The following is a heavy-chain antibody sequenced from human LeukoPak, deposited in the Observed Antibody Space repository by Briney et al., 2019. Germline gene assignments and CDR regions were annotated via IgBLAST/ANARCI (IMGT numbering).Heavy chain of an antibody. V-gene: IGHV1-69*13. Sequence: SVKVSCKASGGTFSSYAISWVRQAPGQGLEWMGGIIPIFGTANYAQKFQGRVTITADESTSTAYMELSSLRSEDTAVNYCARESPVGSGWYDKGYWGQGTLVTVSS. D-gene: IGHD6-19*01. CDR3: ARESPVGSGWYDKGY. CDR2: IIPIFGTA. CDR1: GGTFSSYA. J-gene: IGHJ4*02.